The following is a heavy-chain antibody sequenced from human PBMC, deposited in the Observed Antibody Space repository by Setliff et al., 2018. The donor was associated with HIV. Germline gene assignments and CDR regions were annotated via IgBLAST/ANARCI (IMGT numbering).Heavy chain of an antibody. Sequence: PGGSLRLSCAASGFTFSRYGMHWVRQTPGKGLEWIGSIYYSGSAYYNSSLRSRLTVSVDTSKNQFSLKLKSVTAADTAVYYCASQVTGYHDFWSGYLGYFDYWGQGLLVTV. V-gene: IGHV4-39*01. CDR1: GFTFSRYG. J-gene: IGHJ4*02. CDR3: ASQVTGYHDFWSGYLGYFDY. CDR2: IYYSGSA. D-gene: IGHD3-3*01.